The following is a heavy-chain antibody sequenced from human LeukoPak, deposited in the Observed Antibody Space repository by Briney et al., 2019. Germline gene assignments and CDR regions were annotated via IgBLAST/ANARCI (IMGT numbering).Heavy chain of an antibody. V-gene: IGHV4-39*01. CDR2: MYYSGNT. Sequence: SETLSLTCTVSSGSISTSGYFWGWIRQTPGKGLEWIGSIGSMYYSGNTYYNPSLKSRVTISVDTSKNQFSLRLSSVTAADTAVYYCARLRLLRYGSGGDWGQGTLVTVSS. CDR1: SGSISTSGYF. D-gene: IGHD3-10*01. CDR3: ARLRLLRYGSGGD. J-gene: IGHJ4*02.